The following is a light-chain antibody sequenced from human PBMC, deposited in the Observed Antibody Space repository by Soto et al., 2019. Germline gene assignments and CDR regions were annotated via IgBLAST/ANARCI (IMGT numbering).Light chain of an antibody. CDR3: AAWDDSLNGLYV. J-gene: IGLJ1*01. Sequence: SVLPQAPSGSGTPGQRVTISCSGSSSNIGSNTVNWYQQLPGTAPKLLIYSNNQRPSGVPDRFSGSKSGTSASLAISGLQSEDEADYYCAAWDDSLNGLYVFGTGTKVTVL. V-gene: IGLV1-44*01. CDR2: SNN. CDR1: SSNIGSNT.